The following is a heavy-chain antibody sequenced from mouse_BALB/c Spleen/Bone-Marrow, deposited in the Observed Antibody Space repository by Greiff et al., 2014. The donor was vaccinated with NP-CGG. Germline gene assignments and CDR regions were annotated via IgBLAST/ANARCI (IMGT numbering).Heavy chain of an antibody. CDR1: GYTFSSYW. Sequence: VQLQQSGAELMKPGASVKISCKTTGYTFSSYWIEWVKQRPGHGLEWIGEILPGSGTTNYNEKFKGKATFTADTSSNTAYMQLSSLTSEDSAVYYCARSHYYSLYYAMDYWGQGTSVTVSS. V-gene: IGHV1-9*01. CDR2: ILPGSGTT. CDR3: ARSHYYSLYYAMDY. J-gene: IGHJ4*01. D-gene: IGHD1-2*01.